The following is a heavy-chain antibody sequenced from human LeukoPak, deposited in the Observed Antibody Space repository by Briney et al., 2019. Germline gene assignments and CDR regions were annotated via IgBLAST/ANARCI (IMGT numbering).Heavy chain of an antibody. D-gene: IGHD6-13*01. CDR2: INTNTGNP. Sequence: ASVKVSCKASGYTFTSYAMNWVRQAPGQGLEWMGWINTNTGNPTYAQGFIGRFVFSLDTSVSTAYLQISSLKAEDTAVYYCAREWGGSYSSSWYSINYFDYWGQGTLVTVSS. CDR3: AREWGGSYSSSWYSINYFDY. V-gene: IGHV7-4-1*02. J-gene: IGHJ4*02. CDR1: GYTFTSYA.